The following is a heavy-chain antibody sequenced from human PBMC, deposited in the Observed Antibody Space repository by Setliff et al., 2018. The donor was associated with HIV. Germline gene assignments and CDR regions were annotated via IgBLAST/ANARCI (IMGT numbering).Heavy chain of an antibody. CDR2: THASGTT. CDR1: GGSISGDF. CDR3: ARQTATGTSATFDS. Sequence: SETLSLTCTVSGGSISGDFWTWIRQPAGEGLEWIGRTHASGTTQCEPSLKNRCSMSIDTSKNQFSLKLSSVTATDTAVYYCARQTATGTSATFDSWGQGSLVTVSS. D-gene: IGHD2-21*02. J-gene: IGHJ4*02. V-gene: IGHV4-4*07.